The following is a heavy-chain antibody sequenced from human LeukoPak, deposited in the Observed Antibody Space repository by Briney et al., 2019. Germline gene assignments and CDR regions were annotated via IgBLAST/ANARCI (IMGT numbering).Heavy chain of an antibody. CDR2: ISGGGGGP. J-gene: IGHJ4*02. V-gene: IGHV3-23*01. CDR1: GFTFSKYS. CDR3: ARDRDGTGNYPLDY. Sequence: PGGSLRLSCAASGFTFSKYSMRWVRQAPGKGLEWVSGISGGGGGPSYADSVKGRFTISRDNSKNTLYLQMNSLRAEDTAVYYCARDRDGTGNYPLDYWGQGTMVIVSS. D-gene: IGHD3-10*01.